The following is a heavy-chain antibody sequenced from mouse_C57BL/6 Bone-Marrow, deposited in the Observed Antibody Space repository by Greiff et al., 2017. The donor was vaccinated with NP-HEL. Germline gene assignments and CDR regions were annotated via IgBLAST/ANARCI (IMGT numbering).Heavy chain of an antibody. CDR1: GFNIKDDY. V-gene: IGHV14-4*01. D-gene: IGHD1-1*01. Sequence: VQLKESGAELVRPGASVKLSCTASGFNIKDDYMHWVKQRPEQGLEWIGWIDPENGDTEYASKFQGKATIKADTSSNTAYLQLSSLTSEDTSVYYCTNYYGSSYWYFDVWGTGTTVTVSS. J-gene: IGHJ1*03. CDR2: IDPENGDT. CDR3: TNYYGSSYWYFDV.